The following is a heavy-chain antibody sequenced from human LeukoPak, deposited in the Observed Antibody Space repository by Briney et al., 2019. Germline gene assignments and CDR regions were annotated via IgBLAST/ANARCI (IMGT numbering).Heavy chain of an antibody. CDR2: ISSSGSTI. J-gene: IGHJ6*04. Sequence: GRSLRLSCAASGFTFSSYEMNWVRQAPGEGLEWVSYISSSGSTIYYADSVKGRFTLSRDNAKNSLYLQMNSLRAEDTAVYYCAELGITMIGGVWGKGTTVTISS. D-gene: IGHD3-10*02. V-gene: IGHV3-48*03. CDR3: AELGITMIGGV. CDR1: GFTFSSYE.